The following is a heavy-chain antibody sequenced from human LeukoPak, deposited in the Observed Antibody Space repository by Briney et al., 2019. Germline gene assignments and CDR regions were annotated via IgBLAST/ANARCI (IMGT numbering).Heavy chain of an antibody. Sequence: SETLSLTCTVSGGSISSYYWSWIRQPPGKALEWIGNIFYTGSTYYSPSLKSRVTISLDTSRNQFSLRLNSVTAADTAVYYCAKSNGYGLIDIWGQGTMVTVSS. D-gene: IGHD3-10*01. CDR2: IFYTGST. V-gene: IGHV4-59*12. CDR1: GGSISSYY. J-gene: IGHJ3*02. CDR3: AKSNGYGLIDI.